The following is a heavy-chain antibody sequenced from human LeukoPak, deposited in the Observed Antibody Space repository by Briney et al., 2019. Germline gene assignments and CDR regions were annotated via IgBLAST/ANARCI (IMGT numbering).Heavy chain of an antibody. V-gene: IGHV3-30*18. J-gene: IGHJ6*04. CDR2: ISYDGSNK. CDR1: GFTFSSYG. CDR3: AKDPERYFDWLSDARDYGMDV. D-gene: IGHD3-9*01. Sequence: GGSVRLSCAASGFTFSSYGMQWVRQAPGKGLEWVAVISYDGSNKYYADSVKGRFTISRDNSKNTLYLQMNSLRAENTAVYYCAKDPERYFDWLSDARDYGMDVWGKGTTVTVSS.